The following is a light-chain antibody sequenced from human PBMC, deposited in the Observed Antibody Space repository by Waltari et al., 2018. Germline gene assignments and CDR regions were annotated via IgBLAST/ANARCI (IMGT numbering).Light chain of an antibody. CDR2: RND. J-gene: IGLJ2*01. Sequence: QSVLTQPPSASGPPGQRVTISCSGISSNIGSNVVNWYQQVPGTTPKLLIYRNDQRPSGVPDRFSGSKSGTSASLAISGLRSEDEADYYCAAWDDKLGGRWEFGGGTKLTVL. V-gene: IGLV1-47*01. CDR1: SSNIGSNV. CDR3: AAWDDKLGGRWE.